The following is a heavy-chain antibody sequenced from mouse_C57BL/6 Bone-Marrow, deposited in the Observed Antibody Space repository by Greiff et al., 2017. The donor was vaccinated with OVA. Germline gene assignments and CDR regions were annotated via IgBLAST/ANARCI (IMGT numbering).Heavy chain of an antibody. CDR1: GYTFTDYE. Sequence: QVQLQQSGAELVRPGASVTLSCKASGYTFTDYEMHWVKQTPVHGLEWIGAIDPETGGTAYNQKFKGKAILTADKSSSTAYMELRSLTSEDSAVYYCTRWIYGNLMDYWGQGTSVTVSS. V-gene: IGHV1-15*01. CDR3: TRWIYGNLMDY. CDR2: IDPETGGT. D-gene: IGHD2-1*01. J-gene: IGHJ4*01.